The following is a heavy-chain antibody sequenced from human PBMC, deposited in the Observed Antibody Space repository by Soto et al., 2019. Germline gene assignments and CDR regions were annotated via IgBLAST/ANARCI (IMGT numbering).Heavy chain of an antibody. CDR1: GFTFSSYA. CDR2: ISGSGGST. Sequence: EVQLLESGGGLVQPGGSLRLSCAASGFTFSSYAMSWVRQAPGKGLEWVSAISGSGGSTYYADSVKGRFTISRDNSKNTLYLQMNRLRAEDTAVYYCAKDLGYSGYDYWRDFDYWGQGTLVTVSS. V-gene: IGHV3-23*01. D-gene: IGHD5-12*01. CDR3: AKDLGYSGYDYWRDFDY. J-gene: IGHJ4*02.